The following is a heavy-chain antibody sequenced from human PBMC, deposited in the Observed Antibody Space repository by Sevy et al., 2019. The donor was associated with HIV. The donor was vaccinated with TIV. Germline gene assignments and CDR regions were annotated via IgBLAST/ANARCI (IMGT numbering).Heavy chain of an antibody. D-gene: IGHD4-4*01. Sequence: GGSLRLSCAASGITFSSAWMSWVRLVPGKGLEWLGRIKSETDGGAADDAAAVKGRFTISRDDSKETLSLKLNSLKTEDTAVYYCTTDLGFYSSKWGQGTLVTVSS. CDR2: IKSETDGGAA. CDR1: GITFSSAW. V-gene: IGHV3-15*01. CDR3: TTDLGFYSSK. J-gene: IGHJ4*02.